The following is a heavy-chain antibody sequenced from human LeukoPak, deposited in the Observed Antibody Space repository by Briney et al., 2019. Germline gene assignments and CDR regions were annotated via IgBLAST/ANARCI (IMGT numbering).Heavy chain of an antibody. J-gene: IGHJ4*02. CDR1: GFTFSSYA. CDR3: AREGVYDSSGYPDY. V-gene: IGHV3-23*01. CDR2: ISGSGGST. D-gene: IGHD3-22*01. Sequence: GGSLRLSCAASGFTFSSYAMSWVRQAPGKGLEWVSAISGSGGSTYYADSVKGRFTISRDNSKNTLYLQMNSLRAEDTAVYYCAREGVYDSSGYPDYWGQGTLVTVSS.